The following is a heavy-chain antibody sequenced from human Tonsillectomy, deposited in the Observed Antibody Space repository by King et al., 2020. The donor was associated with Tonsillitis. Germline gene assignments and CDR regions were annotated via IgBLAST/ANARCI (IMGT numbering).Heavy chain of an antibody. J-gene: IGHJ4*02. D-gene: IGHD3-22*01. Sequence: QLVQSGAEVKKPGASVKVSCKASGYTFTSYDINWVRQATGQGLEWMGWMNPNSGNTGYAQKFQGRVTMTRNTSISTAYMELSSLRSEDTAVYYCARVSDSSGYYCFDYWGQGTLVTVSS. CDR2: MNPNSGNT. CDR1: GYTFTSYD. V-gene: IGHV1-8*01. CDR3: ARVSDSSGYYCFDY.